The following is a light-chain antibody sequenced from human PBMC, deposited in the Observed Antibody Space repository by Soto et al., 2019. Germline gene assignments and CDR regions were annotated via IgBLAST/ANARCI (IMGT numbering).Light chain of an antibody. V-gene: IGKV3-15*01. Sequence: EIVMTQSPATLSVSPGERATLSCRASQSVSSNLAWYQQKPGQAPRLLIYGASTRPTDIPVRFIGSGSGTDFTLPISSLQSQDFAVYYCQQYKAYPPLTFGGGTKVEIK. CDR3: QQYKAYPPLT. J-gene: IGKJ4*01. CDR2: GAS. CDR1: QSVSSN.